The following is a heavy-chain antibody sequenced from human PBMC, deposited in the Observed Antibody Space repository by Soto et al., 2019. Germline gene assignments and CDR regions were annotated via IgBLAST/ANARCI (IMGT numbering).Heavy chain of an antibody. CDR2: MNPNSGNT. CDR3: ARGDSSDQNFDY. D-gene: IGHD3-22*01. Sequence: ASVKVSCKASGYTFTSYDINWVRQATGQGLEWMGWMNPNSGNTGYAQKSQGRVTMTRNTSISTAYMELSSLRSEDTAVYYCARGDSSDQNFDYWGQGTLVTVSS. J-gene: IGHJ4*02. V-gene: IGHV1-8*01. CDR1: GYTFTSYD.